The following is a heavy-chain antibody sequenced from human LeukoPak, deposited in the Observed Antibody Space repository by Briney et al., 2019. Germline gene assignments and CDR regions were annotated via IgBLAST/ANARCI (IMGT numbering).Heavy chain of an antibody. J-gene: IGHJ3*02. CDR2: IYTSGST. Sequence: SETLSLTCTVSGGSISSYYWSWTRQPAGKGLEWIGRIYTSGSTNYNPSLKSRVTMSVDTSKNQFSLKLSSVTAADTAVYYCARVYCSSTSCWKDIWGQGTMVTVSS. V-gene: IGHV4-4*07. D-gene: IGHD2-2*01. CDR1: GGSISSYY. CDR3: ARVYCSSTSCWKDI.